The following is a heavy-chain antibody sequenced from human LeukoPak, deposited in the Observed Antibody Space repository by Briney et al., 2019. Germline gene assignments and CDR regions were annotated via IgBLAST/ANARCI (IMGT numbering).Heavy chain of an antibody. CDR2: ISAYNGNT. J-gene: IGHJ6*02. Sequence: ASVKVSCKASGYTFTSYGISWGRQAPGQGLEWMGWISAYNGNTNYAQKLQGRVTMTTDTSTSTAYMGLRSLRSDDTAVYYCARWDTRDYYYGMDVSGQGATVTVSS. CDR1: GYTFTSYG. CDR3: ARWDTRDYYYGMDV. D-gene: IGHD2-2*01. V-gene: IGHV1-18*01.